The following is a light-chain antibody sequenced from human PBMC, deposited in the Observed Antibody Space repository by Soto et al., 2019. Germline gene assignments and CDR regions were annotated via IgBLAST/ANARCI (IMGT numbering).Light chain of an antibody. V-gene: IGKV3-20*01. CDR2: GVS. CDR1: QSVNSNY. CDR3: QQYGNSGVT. J-gene: IGKJ3*01. Sequence: EIVLTQSPGTLSLSPGERATLSCRASQSVNSNYLSWHQQKPGQAPRLLIYGVSSRDTGIPDRFSGSGSGTAFTLTISRREPEDFAVYYCQQYGNSGVTFGPGTKVDIK.